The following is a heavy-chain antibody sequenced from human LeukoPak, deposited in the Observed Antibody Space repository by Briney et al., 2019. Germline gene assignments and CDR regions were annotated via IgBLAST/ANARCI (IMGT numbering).Heavy chain of an antibody. CDR2: ISGSGDTT. J-gene: IGHJ3*02. CDR3: AKRTGGIAATGTAGFDI. V-gene: IGHV3-23*01. Sequence: GGSLRLSCAASGFTFSSYAMSWVRQAPGKGLEWVSAISGSGDTTYYADSVKGRFSVSRDNSKNTLYLQMNSLRAEDTAVYYCAKRTGGIAATGTAGFDIWGQGTMATVSS. CDR1: GFTFSSYA. D-gene: IGHD6-13*01.